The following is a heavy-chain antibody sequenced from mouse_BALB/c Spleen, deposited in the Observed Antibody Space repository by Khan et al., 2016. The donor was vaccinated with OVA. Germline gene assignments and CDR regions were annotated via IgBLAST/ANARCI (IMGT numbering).Heavy chain of an antibody. J-gene: IGHJ4*01. D-gene: IGHD1-2*01. CDR3: ANPHYYGYDLDY. V-gene: IGHV3-2*02. Sequence: EVQLQESGPGLVNPSQSLSLTCTVAGYSISSNYAWSWIRQFPGNKLEWMGYISYSGSTSYNPSLKSRISITRDTSKNQFFLQLNSVTAEDTATYYCANPHYYGYDLDYWGQGTSVTVSS. CDR2: ISYSGST. CDR1: GYSISSNYA.